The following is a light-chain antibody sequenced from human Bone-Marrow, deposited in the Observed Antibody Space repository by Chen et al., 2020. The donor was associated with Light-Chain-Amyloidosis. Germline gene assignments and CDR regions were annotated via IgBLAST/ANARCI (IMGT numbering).Light chain of an antibody. CDR1: NSDVGGDNH. CDR2: EVT. CDR3: SSYTITNTLV. J-gene: IGLJ1*01. V-gene: IGLV2-14*01. Sequence: QSALTPPASVSGSPGQSITISCTGTNSDVGGDNHVSWYQQHPDKAPKLMIYEVTNRPSCVPDRFSGSKSDNTASLTISGLQTEDEADYFCSSYTITNTLVFGSGTRVTVL.